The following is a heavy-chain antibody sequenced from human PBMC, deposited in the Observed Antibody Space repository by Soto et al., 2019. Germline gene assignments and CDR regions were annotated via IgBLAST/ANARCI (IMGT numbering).Heavy chain of an antibody. J-gene: IGHJ6*02. CDR2: INPNSGGT. V-gene: IGHV1-2*04. CDR1: GYTFTGYY. D-gene: IGHD3-3*01. CDR3: ARDFDFWSGYYGMDV. Sequence: WASVKVSCKASGYTFTGYYMHWVRQAPGQGLEWMGWINPNSGGTNYAQKFQGWVTMTRDTSISTAYMELSRLRSDDTAVYYCARDFDFWSGYYGMDVWGQGTTVTVSS.